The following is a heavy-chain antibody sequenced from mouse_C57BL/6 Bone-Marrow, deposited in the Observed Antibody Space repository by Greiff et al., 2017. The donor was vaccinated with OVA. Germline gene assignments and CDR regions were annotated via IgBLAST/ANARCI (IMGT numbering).Heavy chain of an antibody. D-gene: IGHD4-1*01. J-gene: IGHJ2*01. CDR3: ARNFFGTEVFDY. V-gene: IGHV2-2*01. Sequence: VKVVESGPGLVQPSQSLSITCTVSGFSLTSYGVHWVRQSPGKGLEWLGVIWSGGSTDYNAAFISRLSISKDNSKSQVFFKMNSLQADDTAIYYCARNFFGTEVFDYWGQGTTLTVSS. CDR2: IWSGGST. CDR1: GFSLTSYG.